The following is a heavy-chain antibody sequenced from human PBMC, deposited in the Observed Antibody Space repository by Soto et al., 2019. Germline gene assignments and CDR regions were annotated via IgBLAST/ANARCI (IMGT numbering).Heavy chain of an antibody. CDR3: ARVRGCSGGTRYPFDY. D-gene: IGHD2-15*01. CDR2: IYPGDSET. Sequence: EVQLVQSGAEVKKPGESLRISCKGSGYTFSSYWIAWVRQMPGKGLEWMGIIYPGDSETRITPSFQGQVTISADKSINTAYLQWSSLRASDTAIYYCARVRGCSGGTRYPFDYWGQGTLVTVSS. V-gene: IGHV5-51*03. CDR1: GYTFSSYW. J-gene: IGHJ4*02.